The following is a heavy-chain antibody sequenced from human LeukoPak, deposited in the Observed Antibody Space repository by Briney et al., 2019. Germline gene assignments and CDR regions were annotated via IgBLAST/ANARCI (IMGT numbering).Heavy chain of an antibody. J-gene: IGHJ4*02. CDR1: GFTFSRYS. V-gene: IGHV3-74*01. CDR3: ANLPTVTAIPRSFDY. CDR2: VNSDGSGT. Sequence: PGGSLRLSCAASGFTFSRYSMHWVRQAPGKGLVWVSHVNSDGSGTDYADSVKGRFTISRDNSKNTLYLHMNSLRAEDTAVYYCANLPTVTAIPRSFDYWGQGTLVTVSS. D-gene: IGHD2-21*02.